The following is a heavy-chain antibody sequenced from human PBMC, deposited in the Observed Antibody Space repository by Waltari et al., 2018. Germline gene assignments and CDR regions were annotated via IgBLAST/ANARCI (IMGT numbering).Heavy chain of an antibody. J-gene: IGHJ4*02. CDR1: GYTFTRYA. Sequence: QVQLVQSGAEVKTPGASVKVSCKASGYTFTRYAINGVRQATGQGLEWMGWMNPYSGNTGYAQKFQGRVTMTRNTSISTAYMELSSLRSEDTAVYYCARISAAGTILWGQGTPVTVSS. V-gene: IGHV1-8*01. D-gene: IGHD6-13*01. CDR3: ARISAAGTIL. CDR2: MNPYSGNT.